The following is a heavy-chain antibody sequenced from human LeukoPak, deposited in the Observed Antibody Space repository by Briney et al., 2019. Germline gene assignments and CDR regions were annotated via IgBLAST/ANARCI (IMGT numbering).Heavy chain of an antibody. V-gene: IGHV4-59*01. CDR1: GRSINGYC. J-gene: IGHJ6*02. CDR3: ARPRSGMDV. CDR2: VYNSGST. Sequence: SETLSLTCTVSGRSINGYCRTWVRQPPGKGLEWIANVYNSGSTNYNPSLKSRVTISVDMFKNQFSLKLTSVTAADTAVYYCARPRSGMDVWGQGTTVTVSS.